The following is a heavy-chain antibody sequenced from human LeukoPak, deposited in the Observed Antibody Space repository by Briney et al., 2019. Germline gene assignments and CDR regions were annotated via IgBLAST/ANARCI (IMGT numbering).Heavy chain of an antibody. V-gene: IGHV1-2*02. CDR1: VSTCTGYY. CDR2: INPNSGGT. CDR3: ARGYCSSTSCFGFDP. J-gene: IGHJ5*02. D-gene: IGHD2-2*01. Sequence: ASLKVSCKASVSTCTGYYMHWVRQATGQGLEWMGWINPNSGGTNYAQKFQGRVTMTRDTSISTAYMELSRLRSDDTAVYYCARGYCSSTSCFGFDPWGQGTLVTVCS.